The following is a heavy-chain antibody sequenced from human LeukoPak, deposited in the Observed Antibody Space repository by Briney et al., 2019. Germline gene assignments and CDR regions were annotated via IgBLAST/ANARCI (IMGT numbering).Heavy chain of an antibody. CDR1: GGSFSGYY. CDR3: ARGYSSNWYYFDY. V-gene: IGHV4-59*01. D-gene: IGHD6-13*01. CDR2: IYYSGST. Sequence: SETLSLTCAVYGGSFSGYYWSWIRQPPGKGLEWIGYIYYSGSTNYNPSLKSRVTISVDSSKNQFSLKLSSVTAADTAVYYCARGYSSNWYYFDYWGQGTLVTVSS. J-gene: IGHJ4*02.